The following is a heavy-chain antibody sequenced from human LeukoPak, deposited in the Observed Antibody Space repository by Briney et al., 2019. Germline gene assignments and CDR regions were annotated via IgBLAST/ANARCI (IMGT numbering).Heavy chain of an antibody. CDR2: INANSGGT. J-gene: IGHJ4*02. D-gene: IGHD6-19*01. CDR3: ARVITVATGSDY. CDR1: GYTFTGYY. Sequence: ASVKVSCKASGYTFTGYYMHWVRQAPGQGLEWMGWINANSGGTNYAQKFQGRATMTRDTSINTAYMELSRLRSDDTAVYYCARVITVATGSDYWGQGTLVTVSS. V-gene: IGHV1-2*02.